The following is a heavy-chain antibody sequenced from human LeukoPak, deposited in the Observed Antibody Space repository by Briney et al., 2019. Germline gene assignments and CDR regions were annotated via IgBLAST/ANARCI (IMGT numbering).Heavy chain of an antibody. CDR3: AKSGYRFGTHSYY. Sequence: GGSLRLSCAESGFTFSTYVMSWVRQAPGKGLEWVSVISGSGGSTYFADSVKGRFTISRDNSKNTLYLQMNSLRAEDTAVYYCAKSGYRFGTHSYYWGQGILVTVSS. D-gene: IGHD3-16*01. J-gene: IGHJ4*02. CDR1: GFTFSTYV. V-gene: IGHV3-23*01. CDR2: ISGSGGST.